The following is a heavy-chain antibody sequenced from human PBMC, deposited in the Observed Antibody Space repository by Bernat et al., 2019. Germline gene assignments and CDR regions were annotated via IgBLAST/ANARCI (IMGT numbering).Heavy chain of an antibody. Sequence: EVQLLESGGGSVQPGESLRLSCAASGFTFSTYAMTWVRQAPGKGLEWVSVIAGDGGGIHHADSVKGRFTISRDNSKNTVYLQMNSLRAEDTAVYYCAKETGYYYGSGSNLDYWGQGTLVTVSS. CDR1: GFTFSTYA. J-gene: IGHJ4*02. CDR2: IAGDGGGI. CDR3: AKETGYYYGSGSNLDY. V-gene: IGHV3-23*01. D-gene: IGHD3-10*01.